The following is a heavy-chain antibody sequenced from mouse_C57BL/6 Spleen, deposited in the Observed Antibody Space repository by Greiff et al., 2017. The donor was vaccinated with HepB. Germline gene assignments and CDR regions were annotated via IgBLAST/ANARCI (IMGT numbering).Heavy chain of an antibody. J-gene: IGHJ3*01. D-gene: IGHD2-4*01. V-gene: IGHV1-72*01. CDR1: GFTFTSYW. Sequence: VQLQQPGAELVKPGASVKLSCKASGFTFTSYWMHWVKQRPGRGLEWIGRIVPNSGGTKYNEKFKSKATMTVDKPSSTAYMQLSSLTSEDSAVYYCARSVYYDYDWFAYWGQGTLVTVSA. CDR2: IVPNSGGT. CDR3: ARSVYYDYDWFAY.